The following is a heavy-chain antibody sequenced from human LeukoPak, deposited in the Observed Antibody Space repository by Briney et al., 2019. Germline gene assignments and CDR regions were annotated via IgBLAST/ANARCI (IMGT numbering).Heavy chain of an antibody. J-gene: IGHJ4*02. CDR3: ARVTATAPLLFDY. D-gene: IGHD2-15*01. Sequence: GGSLRLSCAASGFTFSSYSMNWVRQAPGKGLEWVSYISSSSSTIYYADSVKGRFTISRDNAKNSLYLQMNSLRAEDTAVYYCARVTATAPLLFDYWGQGTLVTVSS. V-gene: IGHV3-48*01. CDR1: GFTFSSYS. CDR2: ISSSSSTI.